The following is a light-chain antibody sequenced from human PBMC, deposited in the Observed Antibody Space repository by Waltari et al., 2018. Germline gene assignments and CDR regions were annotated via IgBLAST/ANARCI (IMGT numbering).Light chain of an antibody. CDR1: SSDVGVYNY. CDR2: DVS. Sequence: SALTQPASVSGSPGQSITISCTGTSSDVGVYNYVSWYQQHPGKAPKLLIYDVSKRPSGVSNRFSGSKSGNTASLTISGLQAEDEADYYCSSYTSSSTLVFGGGTKLTVL. V-gene: IGLV2-14*01. J-gene: IGLJ3*02. CDR3: SSYTSSSTLV.